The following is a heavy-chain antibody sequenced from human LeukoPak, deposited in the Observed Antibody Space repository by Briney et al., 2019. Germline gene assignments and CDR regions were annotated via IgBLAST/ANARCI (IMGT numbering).Heavy chain of an antibody. J-gene: IGHJ3*02. V-gene: IGHV4-34*01. CDR1: GGSFSGYY. CDR3: ARHCATMVRGVIITYDAFDI. Sequence: SETLSLTCAVYGGSFSGYYWSWIRQPPGKGLEWIGSIYYKGNTYLNPSLKSRVTISEDTSKNQFSLKLNSVTAADTAVYYCARHCATMVRGVIITYDAFDIWGQGTMVTVSS. CDR2: IYYKGNT. D-gene: IGHD3-10*01.